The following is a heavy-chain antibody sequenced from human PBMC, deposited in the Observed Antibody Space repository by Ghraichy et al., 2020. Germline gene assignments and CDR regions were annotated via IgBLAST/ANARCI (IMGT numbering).Heavy chain of an antibody. CDR3: ARHKLGDYYFDH. D-gene: IGHD7-27*01. V-gene: IGHV3-7*03. Sequence: GGSLRLSCVASGFTFSSYWMSWVRQVPGKGLEWVANLKEDASEKYYVDSVKGRFTISRDNAKHSRYLQMNSWRAEDTAVYYCARHKLGDYYFDHWGQGTLVIVS. CDR2: LKEDASEK. J-gene: IGHJ4*02. CDR1: GFTFSSYW.